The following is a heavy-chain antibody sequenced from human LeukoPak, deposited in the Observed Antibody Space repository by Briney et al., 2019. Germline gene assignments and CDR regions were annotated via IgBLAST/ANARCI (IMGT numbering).Heavy chain of an antibody. Sequence: GGSLRLSCAASGFTFSSYWMSWVRQAPGKGLEWVANIKQDGSEKYYVDSVKGRFTISRDNAKNSLYLQMNSLRAEDTAVYYCARVQCSGGSCPVDWFDPWGQGTLVTVSS. CDR2: IKQDGSEK. J-gene: IGHJ5*02. CDR3: ARVQCSGGSCPVDWFDP. V-gene: IGHV3-7*01. CDR1: GFTFSSYW. D-gene: IGHD2-15*01.